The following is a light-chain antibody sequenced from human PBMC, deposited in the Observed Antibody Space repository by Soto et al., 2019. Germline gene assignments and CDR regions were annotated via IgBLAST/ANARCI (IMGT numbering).Light chain of an antibody. J-gene: IGKJ1*01. CDR2: KAS. V-gene: IGKV1-5*03. Sequence: DIQMTQSPSTLSASVGDRVTITCRASQSISSWLTWYQQKAGQAPKLLIYKASIVESGVPSRSSGRGSGTEFTLTISSLQPDDSATYYCQQYSYFATFGQGTRVEVK. CDR3: QQYSYFAT. CDR1: QSISSW.